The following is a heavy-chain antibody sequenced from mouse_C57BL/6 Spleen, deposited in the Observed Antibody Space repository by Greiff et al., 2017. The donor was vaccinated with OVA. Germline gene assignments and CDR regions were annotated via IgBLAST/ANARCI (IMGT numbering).Heavy chain of an antibody. CDR1: GYTFTSYW. CDR2: IYPSDGDT. J-gene: IGHJ4*01. Sequence: QVQLQQPGAELMKPGASVKLSCKASGYTFTSYWMHWVKQRPGQGLEWIGKIYPSDGDTNYNQKFKGKATLTVDTSSSTAYMQLSSLTSEDSAIYYCACCSYAGYAKCCWGQGTSVTVAS. V-gene: IGHV1-74*01. D-gene: IGHD2-12*01. CDR3: ACCSYAGYAKCC.